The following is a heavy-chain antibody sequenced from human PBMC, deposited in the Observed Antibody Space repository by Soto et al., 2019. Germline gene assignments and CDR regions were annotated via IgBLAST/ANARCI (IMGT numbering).Heavy chain of an antibody. D-gene: IGHD3-10*01. J-gene: IGHJ3*01. CDR1: GFTFTSAY. V-gene: IGHV3-15*04. CDR3: TASKTAGGFDV. Sequence: EVQLVESGGGLVKPEGCLRLSCAVSGFTFTSAYMGWVRQAPGKGLEWIGRIVSKADGGTIDYAAPVKGRFTISGDESKNTLYLQMNSLRIEDTAMYYCTASKTAGGFDVWGLATRVTVS. CDR2: IVSKADGGTI.